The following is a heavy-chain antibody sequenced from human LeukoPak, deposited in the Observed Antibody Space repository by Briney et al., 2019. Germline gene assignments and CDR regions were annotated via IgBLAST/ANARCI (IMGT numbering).Heavy chain of an antibody. Sequence: GGSLRLSCAASGFTFSSYGMHWVRQAPGKGLEWVAIISYDGSNKYYADSVKGRFTISRDNSKNTLYLQMSSLRAEDTAVYYCAKDTYYYDSSGPYRNWFDTWGQGTLVTVSS. CDR2: ISYDGSNK. CDR1: GFTFSSYG. V-gene: IGHV3-30*18. D-gene: IGHD3-22*01. CDR3: AKDTYYYDSSGPYRNWFDT. J-gene: IGHJ5*02.